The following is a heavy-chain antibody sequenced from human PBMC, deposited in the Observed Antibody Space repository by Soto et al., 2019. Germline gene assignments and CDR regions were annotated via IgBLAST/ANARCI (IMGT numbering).Heavy chain of an antibody. CDR1: GDSISNYY. D-gene: IGHD6-19*01. V-gene: IGHV4-59*01. CDR2: FYNSGNT. CDR3: ASTKQWLASDY. J-gene: IGHJ4*02. Sequence: QVQLQESGPGLVKPSETLSLTCTVSGDSISNYYWTWIRQPPGKGLEWIGCFYNSGNTNYNPSLKSRVTISVDTSNNQFSLRVNYVTAADTAVYYCASTKQWLASDYWGQGALVTVSS.